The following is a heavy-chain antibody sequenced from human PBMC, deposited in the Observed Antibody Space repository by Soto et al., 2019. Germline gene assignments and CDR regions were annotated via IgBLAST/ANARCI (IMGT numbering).Heavy chain of an antibody. CDR3: ARYADSSTGWLGY. CDR1: GYTFTSCD. V-gene: IGHV1-8*01. J-gene: IGHJ4*02. Sequence: GASVKVSCKASGYTFTSCDINWVRQATGQGLEWMGWMNPNSGNTGYAQKFQGRVTMTRNTSISTAYMELSSLKASDTAIYYCARYADSSTGWLGYWGQGTPVTVSS. CDR2: MNPNSGNT. D-gene: IGHD2-8*02.